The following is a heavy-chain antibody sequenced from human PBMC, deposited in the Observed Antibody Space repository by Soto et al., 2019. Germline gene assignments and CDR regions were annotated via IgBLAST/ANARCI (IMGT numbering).Heavy chain of an antibody. CDR1: GYTFTSYG. Sequence: GASVKVSCKASGYTFTSYGISWVRQAPGQGLEWMGWISAYNGNTNYAQKLQGRVTMTTDTSTSTAYMELRSLRSDDTAVYYCARGGPYYGSGSYYKPYGMDVWGQGTTVTVSS. D-gene: IGHD3-10*01. J-gene: IGHJ6*02. CDR2: ISAYNGNT. CDR3: ARGGPYYGSGSYYKPYGMDV. V-gene: IGHV1-18*01.